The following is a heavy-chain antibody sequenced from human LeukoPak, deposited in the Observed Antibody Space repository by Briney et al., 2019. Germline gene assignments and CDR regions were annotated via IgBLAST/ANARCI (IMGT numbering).Heavy chain of an antibody. D-gene: IGHD5-24*01. J-gene: IGHJ6*02. CDR3: ARGGGRWLQLSVADYYGMDV. CDR2: IIPVLGIT. V-gene: IGHV1-69*04. Sequence: SVKVSCKASGGTFSSYAISWVRQAPGQGLEWMGRIIPVLGITNYAQKFQGRVTITADKSTSTADMELSSLRSEDTAVYYCARGGGRWLQLSVADYYGMDVWGRGITVTVSS. CDR1: GGTFSSYA.